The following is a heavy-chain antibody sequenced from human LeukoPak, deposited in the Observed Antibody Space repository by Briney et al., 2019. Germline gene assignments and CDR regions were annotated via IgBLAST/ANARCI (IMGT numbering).Heavy chain of an antibody. J-gene: IGHJ4*02. Sequence: SVKVSCKASGGTFSSYAISWVRQAPGQGLEWMGGIIPIFGTANYAQKFLGRVTITADESTSTAYMELSSLRSEDTAVYYCAISWQSIAARVVFDYWGQGTLVTVSS. CDR2: IIPIFGTA. D-gene: IGHD6-6*01. V-gene: IGHV1-69*13. CDR1: GGTFSSYA. CDR3: AISWQSIAARVVFDY.